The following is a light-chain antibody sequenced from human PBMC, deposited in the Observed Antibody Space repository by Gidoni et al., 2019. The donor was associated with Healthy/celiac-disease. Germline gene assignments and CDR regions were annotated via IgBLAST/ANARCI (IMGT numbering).Light chain of an antibody. V-gene: IGKV1-39*01. Sequence: DIQMTQSPSSLSASVGDRVTITCRASQSISSYLNWYQQKPGKAPKLLLYAASSLQSGVPSRFSGSGSGTDFTLTISSLQPEYFATYYCQQCYSTPTFGGGTKVEIK. CDR1: QSISSY. CDR3: QQCYSTPT. J-gene: IGKJ4*01. CDR2: AAS.